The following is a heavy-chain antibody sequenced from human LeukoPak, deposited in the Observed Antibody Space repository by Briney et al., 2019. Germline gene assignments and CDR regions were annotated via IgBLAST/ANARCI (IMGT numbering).Heavy chain of an antibody. V-gene: IGHV4-61*01. J-gene: IGHJ4*02. CDR3: ARDSPISGSYYGGLGY. CDR2: IYYGGNT. Sequence: SETLSLTCAVSGDSVSSSNYYWSWIRQPPGKGLEWIGYIYYGGNTNYNPSLQSRVTISVDTSKNQFSLKLSSVTAADTAVYYCARDSPISGSYYGGLGYWGQGTLVTVSS. CDR1: GDSVSSSNYY. D-gene: IGHD1-26*01.